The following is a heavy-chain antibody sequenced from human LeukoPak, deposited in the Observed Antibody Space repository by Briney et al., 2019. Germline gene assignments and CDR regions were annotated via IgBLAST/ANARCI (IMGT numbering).Heavy chain of an antibody. V-gene: IGHV3-49*04. Sequence: GRSLRLSCTASGFTFGDYAMSWVRQAPGKGLEWVGLIRRKVYGGAAGHAASVEGSFTISRDDSKSIAYLQLDSLKTEDTAVYYCTSGRTYGSGNYYAFDYWGQGTLVTVSS. CDR3: TSGRTYGSGNYYAFDY. CDR1: GFTFGDYA. J-gene: IGHJ4*02. D-gene: IGHD3-10*01. CDR2: IRRKVYGGAA.